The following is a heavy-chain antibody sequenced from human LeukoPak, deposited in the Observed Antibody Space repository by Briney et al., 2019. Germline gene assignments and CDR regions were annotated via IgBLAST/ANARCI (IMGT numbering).Heavy chain of an antibody. Sequence: GGSLRLSCVASGFPFSSYWMTWVRQAPGKGLEWVANIKQDGSRKSYVDSVKGRFTISRDNAKNSLYLQMNSLRAEDTAIYYCTRVGYIDEGIDYWGQGTLVTVSS. J-gene: IGHJ4*02. CDR3: TRVGYIDEGIDY. CDR2: IKQDGSRK. CDR1: GFPFSSYW. V-gene: IGHV3-7*04. D-gene: IGHD5-24*01.